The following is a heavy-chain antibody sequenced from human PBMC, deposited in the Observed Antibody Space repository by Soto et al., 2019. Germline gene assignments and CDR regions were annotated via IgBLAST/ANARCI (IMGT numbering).Heavy chain of an antibody. Sequence: VGSLRLSCAATGRYWMSWVRQAPGKGLEWVANIKEDGSEKHYVDSVKGRFTISRDNAKKSLYLHMNSLRAEDTAVYYCAGGNYYLDYWGQGTLVTVSS. J-gene: IGHJ4*02. CDR1: GRYW. CDR3: AGGNYYLDY. D-gene: IGHD1-26*01. CDR2: IKEDGSEK. V-gene: IGHV3-7*03.